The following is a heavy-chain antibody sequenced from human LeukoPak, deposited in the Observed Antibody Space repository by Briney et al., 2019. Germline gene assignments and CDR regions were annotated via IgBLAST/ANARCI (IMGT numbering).Heavy chain of an antibody. CDR1: GFTFSDYY. Sequence: GGSLRLSCEASGFTFSDYYMNWLRQAPGKGLEWVSYISSSGSTIYYADSVKGRFTTARDNAKNSLYLQTNSLRAEDMAVYYCARDREQQLVAEHYYYYGMDVWGQGTTVTVSS. CDR2: ISSSGSTI. V-gene: IGHV3-11*01. J-gene: IGHJ6*02. D-gene: IGHD6-13*01. CDR3: ARDREQQLVAEHYYYYGMDV.